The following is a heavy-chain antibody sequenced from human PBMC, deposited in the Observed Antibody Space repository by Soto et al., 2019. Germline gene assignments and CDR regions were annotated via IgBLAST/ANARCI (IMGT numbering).Heavy chain of an antibody. V-gene: IGHV1-69*08. CDR2: IIPILGIA. CDR1: GGTFSSYT. CDR3: AREEYYYVSGAFFYY. J-gene: IGHJ4*02. Sequence: QVQLVQSGAEVKKPGSSVKVSCKASGGTFSSYTISWVRQAPGQGLEWMGRIIPILGIANYAQKFQGRVTITADKSTISAYMELSSLRSEDTAVYYFAREEYYYVSGAFFYYWGQGTLVTVSS. D-gene: IGHD3-10*01.